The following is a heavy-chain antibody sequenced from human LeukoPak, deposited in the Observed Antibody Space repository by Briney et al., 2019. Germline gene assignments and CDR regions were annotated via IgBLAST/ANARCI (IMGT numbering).Heavy chain of an antibody. CDR2: IIPSFGTA. D-gene: IGHD1-1*01. Sequence: SVKVSCKASGGTFSSYAISWVRQAPGQGLEWMGGIIPSFGTANYAQKFQGRVTITADESTSTAYMELSSLRSEDTAVYYCARPGTTSDALDIWGQGTMVTVSS. V-gene: IGHV1-69*13. J-gene: IGHJ3*02. CDR3: ARPGTTSDALDI. CDR1: GGTFSSYA.